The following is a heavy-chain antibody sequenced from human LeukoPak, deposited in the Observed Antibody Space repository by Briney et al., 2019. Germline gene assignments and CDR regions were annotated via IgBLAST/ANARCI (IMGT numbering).Heavy chain of an antibody. D-gene: IGHD1-14*01. CDR2: INTNTGNP. V-gene: IGHV7-4-1*02. Sequence: ASVKLSCKASGSAFTSDDMTWVRQAPGQGLEWMGWINTNTGNPTYAQGFTGRFVFSLYTSVSTAYLQISSLKAEDTAVYYCARGRGAHYTGDYNYYFYMDVWDKETTVTVSS. J-gene: IGHJ6*03. CDR3: ARGRGAHYTGDYNYYFYMDV. CDR1: GSAFTSDD.